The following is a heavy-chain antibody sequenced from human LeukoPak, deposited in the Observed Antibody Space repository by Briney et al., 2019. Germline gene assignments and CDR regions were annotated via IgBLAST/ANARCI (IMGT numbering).Heavy chain of an antibody. V-gene: IGHV3-53*01. J-gene: IGHJ4*02. Sequence: PGGSLRLSCAASGFSVSNSYMSWVRQAPGKGLEWVSLIYSGGDKRYAASVKGRFTISRDKSKNTLYLQMDSLRVEDTAVYYCGGYSSLDHWGQGTLVTVSS. CDR3: GGYSSLDH. D-gene: IGHD3-22*01. CDR2: IYSGGDK. CDR1: GFSVSNSY.